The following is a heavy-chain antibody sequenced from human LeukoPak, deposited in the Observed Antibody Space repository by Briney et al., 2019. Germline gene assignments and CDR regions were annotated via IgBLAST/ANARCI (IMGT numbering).Heavy chain of an antibody. J-gene: IGHJ4*02. D-gene: IGHD6-19*01. CDR2: IIPIFGTA. CDR1: GGTFSSYA. Sequence: SVKVSCTASGGTFSSYAISCVRQAPGQGLEWMAGIIPIFGTANYAQKFQGRVTITADESTSTAYMELSSLRSEDTAVYYCAGDRSSGWYVRGDFDYWGRGTPVTVSS. CDR3: AGDRSSGWYVRGDFDY. V-gene: IGHV1-69*13.